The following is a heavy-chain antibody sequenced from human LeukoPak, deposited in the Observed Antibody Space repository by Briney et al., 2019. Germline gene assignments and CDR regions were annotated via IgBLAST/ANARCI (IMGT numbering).Heavy chain of an antibody. CDR2: IYYSGST. J-gene: IGHJ3*02. V-gene: IGHV4-59*01. D-gene: IGHD5-24*01. CDR3: AGPMAYAFDI. CDR1: GGSISSYY. Sequence: SETLSLTCTVSGGSISSYYWSWIRQPPGKGLEWIGYIYYSGSTNYNPSLKSRVTISVDTSKNQFSLKLSSMTAADTAVYCCAGPMAYAFDIWGQGTMVTVSS.